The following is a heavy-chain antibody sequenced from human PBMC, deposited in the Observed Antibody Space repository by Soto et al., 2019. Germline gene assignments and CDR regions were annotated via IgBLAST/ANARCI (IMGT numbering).Heavy chain of an antibody. V-gene: IGHV3-30*18. CDR2: ISYDGSNK. Sequence: QVQLVESGGGVVQPGRSLRLSCAASGFTFSSYGMHWVRQAPGKGLEWVAVISYDGSNKYYADSVKGRFTISRDNSKNXXYLQMNSLRAEDTAVYYCAKDLRDGYNYIPSSFDYWGQGTLVTVSS. J-gene: IGHJ4*02. CDR3: AKDLRDGYNYIPSSFDY. CDR1: GFTFSSYG. D-gene: IGHD5-12*01.